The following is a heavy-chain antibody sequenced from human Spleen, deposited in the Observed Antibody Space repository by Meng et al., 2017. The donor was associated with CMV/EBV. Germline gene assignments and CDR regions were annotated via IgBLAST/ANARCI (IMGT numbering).Heavy chain of an antibody. CDR2: MNPNSGGT. J-gene: IGHJ3*02. V-gene: IGHV1-2*02. CDR3: ARTYDIVRYPYDI. D-gene: IGHD5-12*01. Sequence: ASVKVSCKTSGYTFTGYYMHWVRQAPGQGLEWMGWMNPNSGGTNYAQKFQGRVTLTRDTSINTGYMELNELTSDDTAVYYCARTYDIVRYPYDIWGQGTMVTVSS. CDR1: GYTFTGYY.